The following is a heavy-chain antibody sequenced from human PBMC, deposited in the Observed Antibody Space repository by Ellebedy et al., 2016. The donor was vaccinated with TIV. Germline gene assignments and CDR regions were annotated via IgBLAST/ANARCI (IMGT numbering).Heavy chain of an antibody. CDR3: ARRDDSSGYYMDAFDI. V-gene: IGHV5-51*01. Sequence: GESLKISCKGSGYSFTSYWIGWVRQMPGKGLEWMGIIYPGDSDTRYSPSFQGQVTISADKSISTAYLQWSSLKASDTAMYYCARRDDSSGYYMDAFDIWGQGTMVTVSS. J-gene: IGHJ3*02. D-gene: IGHD3-22*01. CDR2: IYPGDSDT. CDR1: GYSFTSYW.